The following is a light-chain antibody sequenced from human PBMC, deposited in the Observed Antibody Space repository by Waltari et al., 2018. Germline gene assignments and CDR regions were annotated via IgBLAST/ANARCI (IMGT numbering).Light chain of an antibody. CDR3: QQYGSSPPIST. CDR2: GAS. J-gene: IGKJ3*01. CDR1: QSVSSTF. Sequence: ASQSVSSTFLAWYQQKPGQAPRLLIYGASNRATGIPDRFSGSGSGTDFTLTIDRLEPEDFAVYYCQQYGSSPPISTFGPGTKVNI. V-gene: IGKV3-20*01.